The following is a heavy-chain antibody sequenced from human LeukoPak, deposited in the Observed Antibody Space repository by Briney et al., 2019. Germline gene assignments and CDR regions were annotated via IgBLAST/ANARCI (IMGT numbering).Heavy chain of an antibody. Sequence: QPGGPLRLSCAASGFTFSTYAMHWVRQAQAKGLEWGAFIHNDGSNKYSADSVKGRFTISRDNSRNTLHLEMNSRRAEDTAVYYCARDIFPYSSRVYGMDVWGQGTTVTVSS. D-gene: IGHD6-13*01. V-gene: IGHV3-30-3*01. J-gene: IGHJ6*02. CDR2: IHNDGSNK. CDR1: GFTFSTYA. CDR3: ARDIFPYSSRVYGMDV.